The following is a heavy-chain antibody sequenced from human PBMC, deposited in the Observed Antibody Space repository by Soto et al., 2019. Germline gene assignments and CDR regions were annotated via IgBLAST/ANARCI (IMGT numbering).Heavy chain of an antibody. J-gene: IGHJ5*02. CDR2: ITHSGST. D-gene: IGHD6-13*01. CDR3: ARLGRQKLVRRNWFDL. V-gene: IGHV4-34*01. CDR1: GGSFSSYY. Sequence: SETLSLTCAVYGGSFSSYYWSWIRQPPGKGLEWIGEITHSGSTNYNPSLKSRVTISVDTSKNQFSLKLSSVTAADTAVYYCARLGRQKLVRRNWFDLWGQGTLVTVSS.